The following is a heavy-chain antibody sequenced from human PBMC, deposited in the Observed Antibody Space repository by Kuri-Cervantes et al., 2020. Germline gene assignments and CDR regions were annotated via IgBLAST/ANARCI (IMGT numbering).Heavy chain of an antibody. D-gene: IGHD2-15*01. Sequence: GESLNISCVCFGWNFRGYGMHRVRQAPGKGLEWVSVLSYDGSNKYHAVSVKGRFTISIDDSKNTLFLQMSSLRTEDTAVYYCARYGGTGLKSVDAFDIWGQGTMVTVSS. CDR2: LSYDGSNK. J-gene: IGHJ3*02. CDR3: ARYGGTGLKSVDAFDI. CDR1: GWNFRGYG. V-gene: IGHV3-30*03.